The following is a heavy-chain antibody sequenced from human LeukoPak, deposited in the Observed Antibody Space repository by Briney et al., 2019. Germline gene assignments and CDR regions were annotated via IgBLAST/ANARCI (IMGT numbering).Heavy chain of an antibody. J-gene: IGHJ4*02. CDR3: AKGAVVVPAAXGDY. CDR1: GYTFTSYD. CDR2: MNPNSGNT. D-gene: IGHD2-2*01. V-gene: IGHV1-8*01. Sequence: GASVKVSCKASGYTFTSYDINWVRQATGQGLEWMGWMNPNSGNTGYAQKFQGRVTMTRNTSISTAYMELSSLRAEDTAVYYCAKGAVVVPAAXGDYWGQGTLVTVSS.